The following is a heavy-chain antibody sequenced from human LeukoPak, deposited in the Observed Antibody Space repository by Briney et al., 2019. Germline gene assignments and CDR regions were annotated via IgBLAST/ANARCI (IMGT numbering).Heavy chain of an antibody. J-gene: IGHJ4*02. Sequence: GGSLRLACAASGFTFTSYSMNWVRQAPGKGLEWVSYISSDTSTRYYADSVKGRFTISRDNSKNTLYLQMNSLRAEDTAVYYCAKEAGDTAMVDDYFDYWGQGTLVTVSS. V-gene: IGHV3-48*01. D-gene: IGHD5-18*01. CDR1: GFTFTSYS. CDR2: ISSDTSTR. CDR3: AKEAGDTAMVDDYFDY.